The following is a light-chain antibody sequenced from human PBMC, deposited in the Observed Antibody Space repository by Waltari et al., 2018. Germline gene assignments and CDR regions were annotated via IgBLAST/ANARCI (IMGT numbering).Light chain of an antibody. J-gene: IGKJ1*01. CDR2: KVP. CDR1: QSLVYSDGNTY. Sequence: DVVMTQSPLSLPVTLGQPASISCRSTQSLVYSDGNTYLNWFQQRPGQSPRRLIYKVPNRDSGVPDRFSGSGSGTVFTLKISRVEAEDVGFYYCMQGTHWPRTFGPGTKVEIK. V-gene: IGKV2-30*01. CDR3: MQGTHWPRT.